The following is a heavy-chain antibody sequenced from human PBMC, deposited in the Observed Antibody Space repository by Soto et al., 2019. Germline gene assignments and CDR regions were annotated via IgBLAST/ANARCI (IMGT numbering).Heavy chain of an antibody. V-gene: IGHV1-18*01. D-gene: IGHD3-22*01. J-gene: IGHJ5*02. CDR3: AREDTTYYYDSSGYYLKGNWFDP. Sequence: ASVKVSCKASGYTFTRYGISWVRQAPGQGLEWMGWISAYNGNTNYAQKLQGRVTMTTDTSTSTAYMELRSLRSDDTAVYYCAREDTTYYYDSSGYYLKGNWFDPWGQGTLVTVSS. CDR1: GYTFTRYG. CDR2: ISAYNGNT.